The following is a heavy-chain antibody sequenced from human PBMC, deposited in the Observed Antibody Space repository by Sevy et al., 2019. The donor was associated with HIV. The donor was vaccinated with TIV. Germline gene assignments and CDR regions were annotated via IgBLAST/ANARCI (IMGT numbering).Heavy chain of an antibody. J-gene: IGHJ4*02. Sequence: ASVKVSCKACGDTLTNNYMHWVRQAPGQGLEWMGIIDPSGGNASYAQKFQGRVTMTRDTSTSTLYMDLSSLRSEDTAVYYCVRADPAQHFDSWGQGTLVTVSS. CDR2: IDPSGGNA. CDR1: GDTLTNNY. V-gene: IGHV1-46*01. CDR3: VRADPAQHFDS.